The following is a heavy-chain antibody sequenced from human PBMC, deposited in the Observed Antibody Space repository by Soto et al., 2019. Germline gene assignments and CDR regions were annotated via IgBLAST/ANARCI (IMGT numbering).Heavy chain of an antibody. CDR2: ISYDGSNK. CDR1: GFTFSSYG. J-gene: IGHJ4*02. V-gene: IGHV3-30*18. Sequence: LRLSCAASGFTFSSYGMHWVRQAPGKGLEWVAVISYDGSNKYYADSVKGRFTISRDNSKNTLYLQMNSLRAEDTAVYYCAKGKLRYYYFDYWGQGTLVTVSS. D-gene: IGHD3-16*01. CDR3: AKGKLRYYYFDY.